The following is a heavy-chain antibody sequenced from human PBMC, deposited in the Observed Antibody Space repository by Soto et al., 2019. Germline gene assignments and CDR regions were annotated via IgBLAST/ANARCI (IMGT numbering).Heavy chain of an antibody. V-gene: IGHV4-59*01. Sequence: SETLSLTCAVSGGSTRNYFWSWIRQPPGKGLEWIGCIYYSGTTNYNSSLKSRVTISLDTSKNQFSLRLRSVTAADTAVYYCARYVNPYDTAVWFDPWGQGTLVTVSS. CDR2: IYYSGTT. CDR1: GGSTRNYF. D-gene: IGHD3-9*01. J-gene: IGHJ5*02. CDR3: ARYVNPYDTAVWFDP.